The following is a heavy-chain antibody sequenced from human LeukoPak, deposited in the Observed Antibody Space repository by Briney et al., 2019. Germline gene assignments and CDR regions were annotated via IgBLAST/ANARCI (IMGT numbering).Heavy chain of an antibody. CDR3: ARRGRFGELFPANF. CDR2: IKQDGSEK. V-gene: IGHV3-7*01. CDR1: GFTFSDFW. D-gene: IGHD3-10*01. J-gene: IGHJ4*02. Sequence: PGGSLRLSCAASGFTFSDFWMTWARQSPGKGLEWVANIKQDGSEKYYVDSVRGRFTISRDNAKNSLYLQMNSLRVEDTAVYYCARRGRFGELFPANFWGQGTLVTVSS.